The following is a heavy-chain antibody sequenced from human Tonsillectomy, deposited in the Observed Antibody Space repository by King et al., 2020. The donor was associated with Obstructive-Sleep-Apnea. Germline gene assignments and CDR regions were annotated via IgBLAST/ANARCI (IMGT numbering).Heavy chain of an antibody. J-gene: IGHJ4*02. Sequence: VQLVESGGGVVQPGRSLRLSCAASGFTFSNYAIHWVRQAPGKGLEWVAVISYDVSNKYYADSVKGRFTISRDNSKNTLYLQMNSLRAEDTAVYYCARPIAVTGTAIDYWGQGTLVTVSS. D-gene: IGHD6-19*01. V-gene: IGHV3-30-3*01. CDR2: ISYDVSNK. CDR3: ARPIAVTGTAIDY. CDR1: GFTFSNYA.